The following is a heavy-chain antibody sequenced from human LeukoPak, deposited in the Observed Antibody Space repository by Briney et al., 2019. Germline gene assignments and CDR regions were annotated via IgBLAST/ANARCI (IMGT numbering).Heavy chain of an antibody. J-gene: IGHJ4*02. Sequence: ASVKVSCKASGYTFNSYGISWVRQAPGQGLEWMGWISAYNGNTNYAQKLQGRVTMTTDTSTSTAYMELSSLRSEDTAVYYCARGPYYYGSGSYMGGYFDYWGQGTLVTVSS. CDR2: ISAYNGNT. D-gene: IGHD3-10*01. V-gene: IGHV1-18*01. CDR3: ARGPYYYGSGSYMGGYFDY. CDR1: GYTFNSYG.